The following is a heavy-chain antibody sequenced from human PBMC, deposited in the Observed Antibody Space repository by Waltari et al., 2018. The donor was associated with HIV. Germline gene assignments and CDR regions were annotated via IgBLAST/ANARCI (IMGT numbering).Heavy chain of an antibody. D-gene: IGHD3-16*01. Sequence: QVQLVQSGAEGKKPGASVKVSCKASGYSFTTYAVHWVRQAPGQRLQWMGWINAGNGNTESSQKFQGRVTISRDTSANTAYMELSSLRSEDTAVYYCARTTIYWGPFDYWGQGSLVTVSS. CDR1: GYSFTTYA. CDR3: ARTTIYWGPFDY. V-gene: IGHV1-3*01. CDR2: INAGNGNT. J-gene: IGHJ4*02.